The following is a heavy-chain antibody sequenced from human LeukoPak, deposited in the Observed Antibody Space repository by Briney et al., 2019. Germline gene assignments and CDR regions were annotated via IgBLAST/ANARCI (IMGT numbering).Heavy chain of an antibody. J-gene: IGHJ4*02. CDR2: IGSSGSTI. D-gene: IGHD6-6*01. Sequence: GGSLRLSCAASGFIFSDNYMSWIRQAPGKGLEWVSYIGSSGSTIYYADSVKGRFTISRDNAKNSLYLQMNSLRAEDTAVYYCAREEIEYSSSPFDYWGQGTLVTVSS. V-gene: IGHV3-11*04. CDR3: AREEIEYSSSPFDY. CDR1: GFIFSDNY.